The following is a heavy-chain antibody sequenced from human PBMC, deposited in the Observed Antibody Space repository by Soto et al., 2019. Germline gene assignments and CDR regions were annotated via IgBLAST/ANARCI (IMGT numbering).Heavy chain of an antibody. V-gene: IGHV1-18*01. CDR3: ARDGYYDSSGYSGDY. CDR2: ISAYNGKT. CDR1: GYTFTSYG. Sequence: GASVKVSCKASGYTFTSYGISWVRQAPGQGLEWKGWISAYNGKTNYAQKLQGRVTMTTDTSTSTAYMELRSLRSDDTAVYYCARDGYYDSSGYSGDYWGQGTLVTVSS. D-gene: IGHD3-22*01. J-gene: IGHJ4*02.